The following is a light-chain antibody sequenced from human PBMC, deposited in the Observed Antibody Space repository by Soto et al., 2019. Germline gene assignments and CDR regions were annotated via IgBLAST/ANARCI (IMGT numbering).Light chain of an antibody. CDR1: QGIRND. Sequence: IQLTQSPSSLSASVGDRVTITCRVSQGIRNDLAWYQQKPGTAPKLLIYAASTLQSGVPSRFSGSGSDTDFTLTISSLQPEDFATYYCLQDNNYPLTFGGGTKVEIK. CDR2: AAS. CDR3: LQDNNYPLT. V-gene: IGKV1-6*01. J-gene: IGKJ4*01.